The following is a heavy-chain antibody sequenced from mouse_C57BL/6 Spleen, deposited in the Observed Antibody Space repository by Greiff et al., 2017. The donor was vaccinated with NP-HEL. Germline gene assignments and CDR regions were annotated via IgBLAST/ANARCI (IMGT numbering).Heavy chain of an antibody. CDR1: GYTFTSYW. V-gene: IGHV1-52*01. D-gene: IGHD2-5*01. CDR2: IDPSDSET. Sequence: QVQLQQPGAELVRPGSSVKLSCKASGYTFTSYWMHWVKQRPIQGLEWIGNIDPSDSETHYNQKFTDKATLTVDKSSSTAYMQLSSLTSEDSAVYYCASSNYERVSYAMDYWGQGTSVTVSS. CDR3: ASSNYERVSYAMDY. J-gene: IGHJ4*01.